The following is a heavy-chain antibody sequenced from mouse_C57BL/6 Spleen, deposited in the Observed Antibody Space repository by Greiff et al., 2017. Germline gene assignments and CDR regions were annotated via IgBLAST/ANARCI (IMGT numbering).Heavy chain of an antibody. CDR1: GFTFSDYY. CDR2: ISNGGGST. CDR3: ARGGIYYDYDGFAY. J-gene: IGHJ3*01. V-gene: IGHV5-12*01. Sequence: EVQRVESGGGLVQPGGSLKLSCAASGFTFSDYYMYWVRQTPEKRLEWVAYISNGGGSTYYPDTVKGRFTISRDNAKNTLYLQMSRLKSEDTAMYYCARGGIYYDYDGFAYWGQGTLVTVSA. D-gene: IGHD2-4*01.